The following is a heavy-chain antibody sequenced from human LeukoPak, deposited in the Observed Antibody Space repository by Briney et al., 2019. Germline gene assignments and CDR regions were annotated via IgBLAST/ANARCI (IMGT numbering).Heavy chain of an antibody. CDR1: GFTFSSYG. Sequence: PGGSLRLSCAASGFTFSSYGMHWVRQAPGKGLEWVAVIWFDGSNSYYADSVKGRFTISRDNSENTLSLQVNSLRAEDTAVYYCAKVMGERFGNGAFDIWGQGTMVTVSS. J-gene: IGHJ3*02. CDR3: AKVMGERFGNGAFDI. V-gene: IGHV3-33*06. CDR2: IWFDGSNS. D-gene: IGHD2-8*01.